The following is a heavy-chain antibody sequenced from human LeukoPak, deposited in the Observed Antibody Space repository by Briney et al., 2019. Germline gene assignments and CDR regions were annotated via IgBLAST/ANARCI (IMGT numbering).Heavy chain of an antibody. J-gene: IGHJ4*02. CDR2: IYHSGGT. V-gene: IGHV4-38-2*01. D-gene: IGHD4-17*01. CDR3: ARNRSVTTTPGFDH. CDR1: GYSIRSGDY. Sequence: SETLSLTCAVSGYSIRSGDYWGWIRQSPGKGLEWIGSIYHSGGTHYNPSLKSRVTISVDTSKNQFSLMLSSVTAADTAVYYCARNRSVTTTPGFDHWGQGTLVTVSS.